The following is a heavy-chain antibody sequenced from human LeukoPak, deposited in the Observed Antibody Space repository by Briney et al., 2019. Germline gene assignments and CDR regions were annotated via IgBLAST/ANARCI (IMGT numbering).Heavy chain of an antibody. CDR3: AKVGGYSYGYNWFDP. J-gene: IGHJ5*02. CDR2: ISGSGGST. CDR1: GFTFSSYA. D-gene: IGHD5-18*01. V-gene: IGHV3-23*01. Sequence: GGSLRLSCAASGFTFSSYAMSWVRQAPGKGLEWVSAISGSGGSTYYADSVKGRFTISRDNSKNTLYLQMNSLRAEDTAVYYCAKVGGYSYGYNWFDPWGQGTLVTASS.